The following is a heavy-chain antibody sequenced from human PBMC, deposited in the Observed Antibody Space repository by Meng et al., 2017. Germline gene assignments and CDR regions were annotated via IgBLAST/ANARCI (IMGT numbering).Heavy chain of an antibody. Sequence: SQTLSLTCAIPGDSASSNSAAWNWIRQSPSRGLEWLGRTYDRSTWYNDYAVSVKSRMAINPDTSKNQCSLQLNSVTPEDTAVYYCAKATIAAAGTFRIYYFDYWGQGTLVTVSS. J-gene: IGHJ4*02. CDR3: AKATIAAAGTFRIYYFDY. D-gene: IGHD6-13*01. CDR1: GDSASSNSAA. V-gene: IGHV6-1*01. CDR2: TYDRSTWYN.